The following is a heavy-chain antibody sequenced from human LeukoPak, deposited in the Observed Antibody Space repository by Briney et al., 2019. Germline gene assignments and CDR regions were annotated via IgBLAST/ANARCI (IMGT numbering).Heavy chain of an antibody. V-gene: IGHV1-8*01. CDR2: VHPNSSKT. CDR1: GYTFASSD. J-gene: IGHJ6*02. Sequence: ASVTVSCKASGYTFASSDMHWVRQATRQGLEWVALVHPNSSKTAYSQKFQGRVTVTRNTSIRTVYMELSSLRSEDTAVYYCARGMEYDILTGSPTYYHYGMDVWRQGTTLTVSS. D-gene: IGHD3-9*01. CDR3: ARGMEYDILTGSPTYYHYGMDV.